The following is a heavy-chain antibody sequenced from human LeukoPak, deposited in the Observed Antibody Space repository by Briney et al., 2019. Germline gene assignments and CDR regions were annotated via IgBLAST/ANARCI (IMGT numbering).Heavy chain of an antibody. Sequence: GGSLRLSCTTSGFTFSTYVMHWVRQAPGKGLEWVAVIWHDGTNKDYGDSVKGRFTISRDNSKNTLYLQMNNLRAEDSAVYYCAKVKGDCNDVYYYMDVWGNGTTVIVSS. J-gene: IGHJ6*03. D-gene: IGHD1-1*01. CDR2: IWHDGTNK. CDR1: GFTFSTYV. V-gene: IGHV3-33*06. CDR3: AKVKGDCNDVYYYMDV.